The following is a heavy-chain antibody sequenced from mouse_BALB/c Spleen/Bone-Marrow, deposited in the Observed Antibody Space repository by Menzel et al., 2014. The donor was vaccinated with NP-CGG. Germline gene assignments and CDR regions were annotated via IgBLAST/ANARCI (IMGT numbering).Heavy chain of an antibody. J-gene: IGHJ2*01. V-gene: IGHV1-63*02. CDR2: IYPGGGYT. CDR3: ARRGTGVDY. Sequence: VQRVESGAELVRPGTSVKISCKASGYTFTNYWLGWVKQRPGHGLEWIGDIYPGGGYTNYNEKFKGKATLTADTSSSTAYMQLSSLTSEDSAAYFCARRGTGVDYWGQGTTLTVSS. D-gene: IGHD4-1*01. CDR1: GYTFTNYW.